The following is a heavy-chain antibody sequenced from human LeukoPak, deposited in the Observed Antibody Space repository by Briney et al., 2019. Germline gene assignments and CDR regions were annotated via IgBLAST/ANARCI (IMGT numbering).Heavy chain of an antibody. V-gene: IGHV4-59*01. CDR2: IYYSGST. Sequence: SETLSLTCTVSGGSISSYYWSWIRQPPGKGLEWIGYIYYSGSTNYNPSLKSRVTISVDTSKNQFSLKLSSVTAADTAVYYCARRESYYDILTGYSSYWYFDLWGRGTLVTVSS. CDR1: GGSISSYY. J-gene: IGHJ2*01. D-gene: IGHD3-9*01. CDR3: ARRESYYDILTGYSSYWYFDL.